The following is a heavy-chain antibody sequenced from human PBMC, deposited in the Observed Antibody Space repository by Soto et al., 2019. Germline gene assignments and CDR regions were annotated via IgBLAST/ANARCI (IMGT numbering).Heavy chain of an antibody. CDR2: IGTAGDT. CDR1: GFTCSSYD. CDR3: ARGEVGAAHFDY. Sequence: PGGSLRLSCAASGFTCSSYDMHWVRQAAGKGLEWVSAIGTAGDTYYPGSVRGRFTISRENAKNSLYLQMNSLRAGDTAVYYCARGEVGAAHFDYWGLGTLVIVSS. V-gene: IGHV3-13*01. J-gene: IGHJ4*02. D-gene: IGHD2-15*01.